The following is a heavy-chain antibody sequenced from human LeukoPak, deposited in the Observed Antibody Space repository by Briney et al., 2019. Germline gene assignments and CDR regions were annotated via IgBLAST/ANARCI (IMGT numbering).Heavy chain of an antibody. CDR1: GYSISSGYY. CDR2: IYHSGST. Sequence: PSETLSLTCTVSGYSISSGYYWGWIRQPPGKGLEWIGSIYHSGSTYYNPSLKSRVTISVDTSKNQFSLKLSSVTAADTAVYYCARDLVTYYYGSGSYSCFDYWGQGTLVTVSS. V-gene: IGHV4-38-2*02. CDR3: ARDLVTYYYGSGSYSCFDY. J-gene: IGHJ4*02. D-gene: IGHD3-10*01.